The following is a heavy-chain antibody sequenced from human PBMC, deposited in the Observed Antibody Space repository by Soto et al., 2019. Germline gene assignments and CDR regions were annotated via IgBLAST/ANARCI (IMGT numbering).Heavy chain of an antibody. CDR3: ARILTMRMCMDV. J-gene: IGHJ6*02. CDR2: IYYSGRT. CDR1: GGSISSYY. D-gene: IGHD3-22*01. Sequence: QVQLQESGPGLVKPSETLSLTCTVSGGSISSYYWSWIRQPPGKVLEWIGYIYYSGRTNYTPSLKSRVTISVSTPKNQFSLKLSSVAAADTAVYCCARILTMRMCMDVWGQGTTVTVSS. V-gene: IGHV4-59*08.